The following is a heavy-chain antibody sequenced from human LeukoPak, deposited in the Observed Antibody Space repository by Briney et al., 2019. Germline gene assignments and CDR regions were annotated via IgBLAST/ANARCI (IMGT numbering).Heavy chain of an antibody. CDR3: ARDGIYGETADY. CDR1: GGSISSSSYY. J-gene: IGHJ4*02. Sequence: SETLSLTCTVSGGSISSSSYYWGWIRQPPGKGLEWIGSIYYSGSTYYNPSLKGRVTISVDTSKNQFSLKLSSVTAADTAVYYCARDGIYGETADYWGQGTLVTVSS. D-gene: IGHD4-17*01. CDR2: IYYSGST. V-gene: IGHV4-39*02.